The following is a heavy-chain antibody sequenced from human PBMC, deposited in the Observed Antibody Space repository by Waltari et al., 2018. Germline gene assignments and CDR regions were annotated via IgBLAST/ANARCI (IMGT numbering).Heavy chain of an antibody. CDR3: ARTLGDYVWGSYRLDAFDI. J-gene: IGHJ3*02. D-gene: IGHD3-16*02. Sequence: QVQLQESGPGLVKPSETLSLTCAVSGYSISSGHYWGWIRQPPGKGLEWIGSIYHSGSTYYNPSLKSRVTISVDTSKNQFSLKLSSVTAADTAVYYCARTLGDYVWGSYRLDAFDIWGQGTMVTVSS. CDR1: GYSISSGHY. V-gene: IGHV4-38-2*01. CDR2: IYHSGST.